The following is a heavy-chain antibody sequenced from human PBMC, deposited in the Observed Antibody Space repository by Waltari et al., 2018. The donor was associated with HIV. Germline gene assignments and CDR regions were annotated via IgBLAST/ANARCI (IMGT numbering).Heavy chain of an antibody. D-gene: IGHD3-10*01. CDR3: ARGQYGPGSREDY. CDR1: GGSSSNYY. J-gene: IGHJ4*02. Sequence: QVQLQQWGTGLLKPSETLSLTCAVQGGSSSNYYWSWIRQPPGKGLEWIAEINHSGRTNYSPSLKSRLTISVDTSKTQFSVKLTSGTAADTAVYFCARGQYGPGSREDYCGQGTLVTVAS. CDR2: INHSGRT. V-gene: IGHV4-34*02.